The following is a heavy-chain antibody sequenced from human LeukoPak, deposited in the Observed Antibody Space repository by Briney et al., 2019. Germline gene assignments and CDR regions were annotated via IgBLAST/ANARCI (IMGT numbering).Heavy chain of an antibody. J-gene: IGHJ6*04. CDR1: GFSFSSYG. Sequence: GGSLRLSCAASGFSFSSYGMHWVRQAPGKGLEWVAVISYDGNNKYYADSVKGRFTISRDNSKNTLYLQMNSLTAEDTAVFSCAKDRVTMVRGVPYYYHYGMDVWGKGTTVTVSS. CDR2: ISYDGNNK. V-gene: IGHV3-30*18. D-gene: IGHD3-10*01. CDR3: AKDRVTMVRGVPYYYHYGMDV.